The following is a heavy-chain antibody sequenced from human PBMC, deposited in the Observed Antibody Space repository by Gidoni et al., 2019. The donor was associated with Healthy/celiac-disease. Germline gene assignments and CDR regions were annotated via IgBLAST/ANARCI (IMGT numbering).Heavy chain of an antibody. CDR1: GFTFSSYA. V-gene: IGHV3-23*04. CDR2: ISGSGGST. CDR3: RVISSREKNYYYYYGMDV. D-gene: IGHD6-13*01. J-gene: IGHJ6*02. Sequence: EVQLVESGGGLVQPGGSLRLSCAASGFTFSSYAMSWVRQAPGKGLEWVSAISGSGGSTYYADSVKGRFTISRDNSKNTLYLQMNSLRAEDTAVYYCRVISSREKNYYYYYGMDVWGQGTTVTVSS.